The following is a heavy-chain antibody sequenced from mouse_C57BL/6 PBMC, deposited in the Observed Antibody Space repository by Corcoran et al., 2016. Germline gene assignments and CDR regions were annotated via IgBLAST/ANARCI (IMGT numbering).Heavy chain of an antibody. J-gene: IGHJ4*01. Sequence: EVQLQQSGPVLVKPGASVKISCKASGYTFTDYYMNWVKQSHGKSLEWIGDINPNNGGTSYNQKFKGKATLTVDKSSSTAYMELRSLTSEDSAVYYCARKEDYWGQGTSVTVSS. CDR2: INPNNGGT. CDR1: GYTFTDYY. V-gene: IGHV1-26*01. CDR3: ARKEDY.